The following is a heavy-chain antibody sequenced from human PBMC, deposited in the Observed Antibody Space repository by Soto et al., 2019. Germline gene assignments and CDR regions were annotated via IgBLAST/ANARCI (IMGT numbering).Heavy chain of an antibody. Sequence: GVSLRLSCASSGFTFSSYAMHWVRQAPGKGLEWVAVISYDGSNKYYADSVKGRFTISRDNSKNTLYLQMNSLRAEDTAVYYCASGHDYYDSSGSNYFDYWGQGALVTVSS. D-gene: IGHD3-22*01. CDR3: ASGHDYYDSSGSNYFDY. CDR1: GFTFSSYA. CDR2: ISYDGSNK. V-gene: IGHV3-30*03. J-gene: IGHJ4*02.